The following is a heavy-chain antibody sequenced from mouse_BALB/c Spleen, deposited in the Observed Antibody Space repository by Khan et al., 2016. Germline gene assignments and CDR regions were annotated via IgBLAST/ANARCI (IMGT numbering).Heavy chain of an antibody. Sequence: QIQLVQSGPELKKPGKTVKISCKASGYTFTNYGMNWVKQAPGKGLKWMGWINTYSGESTYADDFKGRFAFSLETSANTAYLQINNLKNEDTATXVAAIYRYYYGSSRYFDVWGAGTTVTVSS. D-gene: IGHD1-1*01. CDR2: INTYSGES. V-gene: IGHV9-3-1*01. CDR1: GYTFTNYG. CDR3: AIYRYYYGSSRYFDV. J-gene: IGHJ1*01.